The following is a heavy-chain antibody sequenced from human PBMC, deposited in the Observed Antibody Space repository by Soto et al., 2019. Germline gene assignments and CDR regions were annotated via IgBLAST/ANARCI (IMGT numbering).Heavy chain of an antibody. Sequence: GGSLRLSCAASGFTFSSYSMNWVRQAPGKGLEWVSYISSSSSTIYYADSVKGRFTISRDNAKNSLYLQMNSLRAEDTAVYYCARDRYEWLRFIAFDIWGQGTMVTVSS. V-gene: IGHV3-48*01. CDR2: ISSSSSTI. CDR1: GFTFSSYS. D-gene: IGHD5-12*01. CDR3: ARDRYEWLRFIAFDI. J-gene: IGHJ3*02.